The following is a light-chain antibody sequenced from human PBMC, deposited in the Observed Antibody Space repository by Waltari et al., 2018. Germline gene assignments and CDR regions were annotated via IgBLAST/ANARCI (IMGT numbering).Light chain of an antibody. Sequence: QSALTQPASVSGSPGQSITISCTGFNGKVGRYNLFSWYQKHPGKAPKLLIYEGNRRPSGVSNRFSGSKSDNTASLTLSGLQAEDEADYYCCSNVGSSVFFGGGTKLTVL. CDR1: NGKVGRYNL. V-gene: IGLV2-23*03. J-gene: IGLJ2*01. CDR3: CSNVGSSVF. CDR2: EGN.